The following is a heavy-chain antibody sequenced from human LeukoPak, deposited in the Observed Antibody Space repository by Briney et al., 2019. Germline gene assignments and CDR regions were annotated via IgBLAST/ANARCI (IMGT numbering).Heavy chain of an antibody. CDR2: INPNSGGT. J-gene: IGHJ4*02. Sequence: ASVKVSCKASGYTFTGYYMHWVRQAPGQGLEWMGWINPNSGGTNYAQKLQGRVTMTRDTSISTAYMELSRLRSEDTAVYYCATGGYSYGYDCWGQGTLVTVSS. V-gene: IGHV1-2*02. CDR3: ATGGYSYGYDC. CDR1: GYTFTGYY. D-gene: IGHD5-18*01.